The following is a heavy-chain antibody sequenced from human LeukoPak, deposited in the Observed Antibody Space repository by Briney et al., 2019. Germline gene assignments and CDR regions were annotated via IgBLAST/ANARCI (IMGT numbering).Heavy chain of an antibody. V-gene: IGHV4-59*08. D-gene: IGHD3-16*02. Sequence: PSETLSLTCTVSGGSIGTYYWSWVRQSPGKGVEWIGYIYVTGNRYNPYLQSRVTISVDTSRNQFFLKMSSVTAADTAVYYCARHIGGGIEDMDVWGKGTKVTVSS. J-gene: IGHJ6*03. CDR2: IYVTGN. CDR1: GGSIGTYY. CDR3: ARHIGGGIEDMDV.